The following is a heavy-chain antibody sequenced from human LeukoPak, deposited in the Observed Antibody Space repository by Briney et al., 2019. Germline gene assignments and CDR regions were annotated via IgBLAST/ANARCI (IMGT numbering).Heavy chain of an antibody. CDR3: ARAMVRGVIGY. Sequence: GASVKVSCKASGDTFTAYYIHWVRQAPGQGLEWMGWINPNSGGTNYAQKFQGRVTMTRDTSISTAYMELSRLRSDDTAVYYCARAMVRGVIGYWGQGTLVTVSS. V-gene: IGHV1-2*02. CDR2: INPNSGGT. J-gene: IGHJ4*02. CDR1: GDTFTAYY. D-gene: IGHD3-10*01.